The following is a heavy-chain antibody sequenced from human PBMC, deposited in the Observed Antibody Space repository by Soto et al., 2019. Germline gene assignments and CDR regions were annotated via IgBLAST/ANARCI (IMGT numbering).Heavy chain of an antibody. Sequence: PSETLSLTCGVSDSSINSNYYWLWIRQPPGKGLEWIGAIHHSGTTYYTPSLKSRVTISMDMSKNHFSLRLTSVTAADTAVYYCARGLYGENFDYWGQGAPVTVSS. D-gene: IGHD4-17*01. CDR3: ARGLYGENFDY. V-gene: IGHV4-38-2*01. J-gene: IGHJ4*02. CDR2: IHHSGTT. CDR1: DSSINSNYY.